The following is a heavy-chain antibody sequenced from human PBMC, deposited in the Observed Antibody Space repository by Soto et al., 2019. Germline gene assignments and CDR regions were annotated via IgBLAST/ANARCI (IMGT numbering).Heavy chain of an antibody. CDR3: ARGPNMVRGVIITPDFDY. V-gene: IGHV4-30-2*01. D-gene: IGHD3-10*01. Sequence: PSETLSLTCAVSGGSISSGGYSWSWIRQPPGKGLEWIGYIYHSGSTYYNPSLTSRVTISVDRSKNQFSLKLSSVTAADTAVYYCARGPNMVRGVIITPDFDYWGQGTLVTVSS. CDR2: IYHSGST. J-gene: IGHJ4*02. CDR1: GGSISSGGYS.